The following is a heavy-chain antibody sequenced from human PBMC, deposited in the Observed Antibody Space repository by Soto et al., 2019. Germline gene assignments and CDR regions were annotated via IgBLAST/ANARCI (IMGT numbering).Heavy chain of an antibody. Sequence: PSETLSLTCSVSGGSIRTYYWNWIRQPPGGALEWIAYIHYSGVTNYSPSLRGRVSISIDRSNNEFSLKVSSVTAADTAVYYCARDRAEGSSSTPAGGMDVWGPGTTVTVSS. CDR2: IHYSGVT. CDR1: GGSIRTYY. D-gene: IGHD6-6*01. J-gene: IGHJ6*02. V-gene: IGHV4-59*01. CDR3: ARDRAEGSSSTPAGGMDV.